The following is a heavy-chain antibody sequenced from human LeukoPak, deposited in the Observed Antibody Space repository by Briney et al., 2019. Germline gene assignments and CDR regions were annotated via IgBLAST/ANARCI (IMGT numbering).Heavy chain of an antibody. CDR3: ASDSISMNAFDA. V-gene: IGHV4-59*01. D-gene: IGHD3-22*01. Sequence: SETLSLTCTVSGGSFTTYYWSWIRQPPGKGLEWIGYISYIGSTNYNPSLKGRLTISIDTSKHEVSLMLTSVTAAGTAVYYCASDSISMNAFDAWGEGRMVTVSS. CDR1: GGSFTTYY. J-gene: IGHJ3*01. CDR2: ISYIGST.